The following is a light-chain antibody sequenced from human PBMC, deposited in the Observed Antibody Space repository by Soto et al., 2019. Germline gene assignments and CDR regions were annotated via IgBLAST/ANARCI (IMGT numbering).Light chain of an antibody. Sequence: DIVLTQTRLSSPVTLGQPASISCRSSQSLVHIDGNTYFNWLQQRPGQPPRLLIYKISNRFPGVPDRFSGSGAGTDFTLKISRVESEDVGVYYCMQATQSYTFDQETRLAIK. CDR2: KIS. CDR3: MQATQSYT. CDR1: QSLVHIDGNTY. J-gene: IGKJ2*01. V-gene: IGKV2-24*01.